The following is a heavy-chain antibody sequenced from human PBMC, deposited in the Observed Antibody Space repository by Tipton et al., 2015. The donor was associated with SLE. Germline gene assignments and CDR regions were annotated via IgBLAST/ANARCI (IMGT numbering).Heavy chain of an antibody. CDR3: ARPIVGVAAFHI. CDR1: GGSISSSSYY. V-gene: IGHV4-39*07. J-gene: IGHJ3*02. Sequence: LRLSCTVSGGSISSSSYYWGWIRQPPGKGLEWIGRIYSSGSPNYNPSLKSRVTMSVDTSKNQFSLKLSSVTAADTAVYFCARPIVGVAAFHIWGPGTMVTVSS. D-gene: IGHD1-26*01. CDR2: IYSSGSP.